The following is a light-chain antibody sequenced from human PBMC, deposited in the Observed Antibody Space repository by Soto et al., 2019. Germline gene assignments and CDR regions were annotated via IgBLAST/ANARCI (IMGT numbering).Light chain of an antibody. CDR3: QQYNSYS. Sequence: DIQMTQSPSSLSASVGDRVTITCRASQGISNLLAWYQQKPGTAPKVLIYHASNLQSGVPSRFSGSGSGTEFTLTISSLQPDDFATYYCQQYNSYSFGQGTKVDI. CDR2: HAS. CDR1: QGISNL. V-gene: IGKV1-5*01. J-gene: IGKJ1*01.